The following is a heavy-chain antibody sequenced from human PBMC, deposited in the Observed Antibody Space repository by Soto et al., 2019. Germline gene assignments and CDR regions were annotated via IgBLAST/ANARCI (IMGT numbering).Heavy chain of an antibody. Sequence: GGSLRLSCAASGFTFSSYAMSWVRQAPGKGLEWVSAISGSGGSTYYADSVKGRFTISRDNSKNTLYLQMNSLRAEDTAVYYCAKDATYYDFWSGYSPLGPWGYWGQGTLVTVSS. CDR3: AKDATYYDFWSGYSPLGPWGY. V-gene: IGHV3-23*01. J-gene: IGHJ4*02. CDR2: ISGSGGST. CDR1: GFTFSSYA. D-gene: IGHD3-3*01.